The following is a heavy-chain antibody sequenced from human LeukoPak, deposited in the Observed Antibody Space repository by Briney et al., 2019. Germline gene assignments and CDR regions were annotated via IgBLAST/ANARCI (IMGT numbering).Heavy chain of an antibody. V-gene: IGHV3-21*01. J-gene: IGHJ6*03. D-gene: IGHD6-6*01. CDR2: ISSSSSYI. CDR3: ARIEYSSSSNYYYYYMDV. CDR1: GFTFSSYS. Sequence: GGSLRLSCAASGFTFSSYSMNWVRQAPGKGLEWVSSISSSSSYIYYADSVKGRFTISRDNAKNSLYLQMNSLRAEGTAVYYCARIEYSSSSNYYYYYMDVWGKGTTVTVSS.